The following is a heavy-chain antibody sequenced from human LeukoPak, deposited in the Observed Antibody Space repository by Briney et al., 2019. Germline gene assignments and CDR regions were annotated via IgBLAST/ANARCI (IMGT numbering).Heavy chain of an antibody. V-gene: IGHV1-2*02. J-gene: IGHJ5*02. D-gene: IGHD3-3*01. Sequence: ASVKVSCKASGYTFTGYYMHWVRQAPGQGLEWMGWINPNSCGTNYAQKLQGRVTMTTDTSTSTAYMELRSLRSDDTAVYYCALLRKITIFGVVYNWFDPWGQGTLVTVSS. CDR1: GYTFTGYY. CDR3: ALLRKITIFGVVYNWFDP. CDR2: INPNSCGT.